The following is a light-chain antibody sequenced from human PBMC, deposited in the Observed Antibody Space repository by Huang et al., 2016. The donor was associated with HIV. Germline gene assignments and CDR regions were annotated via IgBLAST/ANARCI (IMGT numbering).Light chain of an antibody. Sequence: DIQMTQSPSSLSASVGERVTITCRASQSIRSYLNWYQQKPGKAPKLLMHAASSLQSGVPARFSGSGSGTAFTLTITNLQPEDFATYYCQQSYNTPRTFGQGTKVDVK. CDR2: AAS. J-gene: IGKJ1*01. CDR3: QQSYNTPRT. CDR1: QSIRSY. V-gene: IGKV1-39*01.